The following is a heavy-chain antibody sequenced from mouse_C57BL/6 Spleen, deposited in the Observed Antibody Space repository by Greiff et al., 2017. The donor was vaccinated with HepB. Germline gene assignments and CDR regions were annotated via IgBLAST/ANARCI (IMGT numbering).Heavy chain of an antibody. CDR1: GFTFSDYG. J-gene: IGHJ1*03. CDR3: ARTYYSNYGDWYFDD. Sequence: EVQRVESGGGLVKPGGSLKLSCAASGFTFSDYGVHWVRQSPEKGLEWVAYISSGSSTIYYADTVKGRFTISRDNAKNTLFLHMTSLRSEDTTMYYCARTYYSNYGDWYFDDWGTGTTVTVSS. D-gene: IGHD2-5*01. CDR2: ISSGSSTI. V-gene: IGHV5-17*01.